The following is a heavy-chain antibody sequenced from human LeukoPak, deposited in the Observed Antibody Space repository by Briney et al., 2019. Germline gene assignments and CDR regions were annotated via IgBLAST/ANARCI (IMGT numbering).Heavy chain of an antibody. Sequence: GGSLRLSCAASGFTVSSNYMSWVRQAPGKGLEWVSAISGSGGSTYYADSVKGRYTISRDNSKNTLYLQMNSLRAEDTAVYYCAKGLRRAIVVVTATSLADAFDIWGQGTMVTVSS. J-gene: IGHJ3*02. V-gene: IGHV3-23*01. CDR2: ISGSGGST. CDR3: AKGLRRAIVVVTATSLADAFDI. CDR1: GFTVSSNY. D-gene: IGHD2-21*02.